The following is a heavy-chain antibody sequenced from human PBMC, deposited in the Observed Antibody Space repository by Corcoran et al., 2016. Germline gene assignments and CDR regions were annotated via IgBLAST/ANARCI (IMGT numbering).Heavy chain of an antibody. J-gene: IGHJ4*02. CDR3: ATSSCSGGSCYSDY. V-gene: IGHV4-34*01. D-gene: IGHD2-15*01. CDR2: INHSGST. Sequence: QVQLQQWGAGLLKPSETLSLTCAVYGGSFSGYYWSWIRQPPGKGLEWIGEINHSGSTNYNPSLKSRVTISVDTSKNQFSLKLSSVTAADTAVYYSATSSCSGGSCYSDYWGQGTLVTVSS. CDR1: GGSFSGYY.